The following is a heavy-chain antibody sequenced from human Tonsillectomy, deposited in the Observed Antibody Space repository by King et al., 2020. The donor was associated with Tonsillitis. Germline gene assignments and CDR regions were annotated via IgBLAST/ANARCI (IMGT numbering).Heavy chain of an antibody. CDR3: AEGDWVIKSSCFDG. CDR2: ISYDGSNK. Sequence: VQLVESGGGVVQPGRSLRLSCAASGLTFSNYGIHWVRQAPGKGLEGVAGISYDGSNKKYADSVKGRFTISRDNSKNTLYLQMNSLRAAETAVYYCAEGDWVIKSSCFDGWSQGTLVTVSS. J-gene: IGHJ4*02. D-gene: IGHD2-21*01. CDR1: GLTFSNYG. V-gene: IGHV3-30*03.